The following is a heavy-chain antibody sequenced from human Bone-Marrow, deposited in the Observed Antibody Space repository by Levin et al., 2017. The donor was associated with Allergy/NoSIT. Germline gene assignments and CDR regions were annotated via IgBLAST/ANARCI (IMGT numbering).Heavy chain of an antibody. V-gene: IGHV3-30*03. J-gene: IGHJ3*02. CDR1: GFSFSNYG. CDR2: MSYDASNE. CDR3: QGSDCSGGTCNRQESFDI. D-gene: IGHD2-15*01. Sequence: LSLTCAGSGFSFSNYGMHWVRQAPGKGLEWLAVMSYDASNEFYADSVKGRFTISRDNSKNTVFLQMNSLRPEDTAVYYCQGSDCSGGTCNRQESFDIWGQGTMVIVSS.